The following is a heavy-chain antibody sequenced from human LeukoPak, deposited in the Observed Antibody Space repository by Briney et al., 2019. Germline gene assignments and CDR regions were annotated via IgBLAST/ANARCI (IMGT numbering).Heavy chain of an antibody. CDR3: ARDQGSLTRSWYTGY. CDR2: INPYSGDT. D-gene: IGHD6-13*01. J-gene: IGHJ4*02. CDR1: GCTFTGYY. V-gene: IGHV1-2*06. Sequence: ASVKVSSKASGCTFTGYYMHWVRQAPGQGLEWMGRINPYSGDTNFAQKFQGRVTMTRDTSITTAYMDLSSLTPDDTAVYFCARDQGSLTRSWYTGYWGQGTQVTVSS.